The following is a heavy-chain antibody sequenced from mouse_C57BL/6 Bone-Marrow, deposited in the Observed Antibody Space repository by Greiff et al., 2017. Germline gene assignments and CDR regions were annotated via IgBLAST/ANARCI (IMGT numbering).Heavy chain of an antibody. CDR1: GYTFTSYW. Sequence: QVQLQQPGTELVKPGASVKLSCKASGYTFTSYWMHWVKQRPGQGLEWIGNINPSNGGTNYNEKFKSKATLTVDKSSRTAYMQLSSLSYEDYAVYYCARFPLIYDGSFDYWGQGTTLTVSS. V-gene: IGHV1-53*01. CDR3: ARFPLIYDGSFDY. J-gene: IGHJ2*01. CDR2: INPSNGGT. D-gene: IGHD2-3*01.